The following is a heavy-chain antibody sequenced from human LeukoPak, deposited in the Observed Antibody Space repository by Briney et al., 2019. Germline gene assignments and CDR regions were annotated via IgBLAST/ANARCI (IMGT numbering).Heavy chain of an antibody. CDR1: GFTVSINY. V-gene: IGHV3-66*01. D-gene: IGHD3-22*01. J-gene: IGHJ4*02. CDR3: ARGEHYYDSSGYYFDY. Sequence: GGSLRLSCAASGFTVSINYMSWVRQAPGKGLEWVSVIYSGGSTYFADSVKGRFTISRDNSKNTLYLQMNSLRAEDTAVYYCARGEHYYDSSGYYFDYWGQGTLVTVSS. CDR2: IYSGGST.